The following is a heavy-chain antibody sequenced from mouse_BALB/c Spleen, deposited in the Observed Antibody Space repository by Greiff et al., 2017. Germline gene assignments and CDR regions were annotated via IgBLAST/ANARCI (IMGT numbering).Heavy chain of an antibody. Sequence: EVKLVESGGGLVKPGGSLKLSCAASGFTFSSYTMSWVRQTPEKRLEWVATISSGGSYTYYPDSVKGRFTISRDNAKNTLYLQMSSLKSEDTAMYYCARPTGTSFAYWGQGTLVTVSA. CDR1: GFTFSSYT. CDR3: ARPTGTSFAY. D-gene: IGHD4-1*01. V-gene: IGHV5-6-4*01. J-gene: IGHJ3*01. CDR2: ISSGGSYT.